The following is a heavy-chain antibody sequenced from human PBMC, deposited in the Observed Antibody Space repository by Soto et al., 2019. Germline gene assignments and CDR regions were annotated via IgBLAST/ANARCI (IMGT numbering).Heavy chain of an antibody. CDR3: ARDGVTGYGDYYYYYGMDV. J-gene: IGHJ6*02. V-gene: IGHV3-33*01. D-gene: IGHD3-9*01. CDR1: GFTFSSYG. Sequence: PGGSLRLSCAAPGFTFSSYGMHWVRQAPGKGLEWVAVIWYDGSNKYYADSVKGRFTISRDNSKNTLYLQMNSLRAEDTAVYYCARDGVTGYGDYYYYYGMDVWGQGTTVTVSS. CDR2: IWYDGSNK.